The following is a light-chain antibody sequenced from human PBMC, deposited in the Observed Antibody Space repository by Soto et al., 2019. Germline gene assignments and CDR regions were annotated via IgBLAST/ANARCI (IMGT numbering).Light chain of an antibody. CDR1: QSVSSN. Sequence: EIVMTQSPATLSVSPGERATLSCRASQSVSSNLAWYQQKPGQAPRLLIYGASTRATGIPARFSGSGSGTEITITISSLQSEDFAVYYCQHYNNSPRTFGQGTKLEIK. V-gene: IGKV3-15*01. CDR3: QHYNNSPRT. CDR2: GAS. J-gene: IGKJ2*01.